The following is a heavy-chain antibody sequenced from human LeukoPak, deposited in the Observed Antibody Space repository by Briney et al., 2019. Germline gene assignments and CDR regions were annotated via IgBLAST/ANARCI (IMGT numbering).Heavy chain of an antibody. CDR1: GYTFNTYD. CDR2: TNPRSGIT. J-gene: IGHJ2*01. D-gene: IGHD5-24*01. CDR3: ARGRIGGWLQLGKWYFDF. V-gene: IGHV1-8*03. Sequence: ASVNDSFKASGYTFNTYDVACLRHSIGQGLEWVESTNPRSGITGYAQKFQDRVTITTNTSLTATYMELISLTSEDTGVYYCARGRIGGWLQLGKWYFDFWGRGTLVTVSS.